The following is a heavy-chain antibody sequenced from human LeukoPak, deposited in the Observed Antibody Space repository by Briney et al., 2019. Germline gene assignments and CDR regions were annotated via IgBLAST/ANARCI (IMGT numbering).Heavy chain of an antibody. CDR2: IYYSGST. CDR3: ARVLSHYYYYGMDV. V-gene: IGHV4-30-4*01. J-gene: IGHJ6*02. CDR1: GGSISSGDYY. Sequence: SETLSLTCTVSGGSISSGDYYWSWIRQPPGKGLEWIGYIYYSGSTYYNPSLKSRVTISVDTSKNQFSLKLSSVTAADTAVYYCARVLSHYYYYGMDVWGQGTTVSVSS.